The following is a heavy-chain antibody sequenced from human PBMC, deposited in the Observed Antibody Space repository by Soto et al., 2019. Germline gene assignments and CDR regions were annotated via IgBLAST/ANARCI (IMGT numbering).Heavy chain of an antibody. CDR3: ARFVSVSGDFDY. J-gene: IGHJ4*02. CDR1: GGSISSYY. D-gene: IGHD6-19*01. CDR2: YSGST. Sequence: QVQLQESGPGLVKPSETLSLTCTVSGGSISSYYWSWIRQPPGNGLEYIGYYSGSTNYNPSLKSRVTISVDTSKNQFSLKLSSVTAADTAVYYCARFVSVSGDFDYWGQGTLVTVSS. V-gene: IGHV4-59*01.